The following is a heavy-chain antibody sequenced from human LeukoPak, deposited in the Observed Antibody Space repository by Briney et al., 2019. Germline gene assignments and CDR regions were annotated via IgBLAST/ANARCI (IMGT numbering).Heavy chain of an antibody. D-gene: IGHD2-2*01. CDR1: GGSFSGYY. CDR3: ARTSADQLRRAGFDP. J-gene: IGHJ5*02. CDR2: INHSGST. V-gene: IGHV4-34*01. Sequence: SETLSLTCAVYGGSFSGYYWSWIRQPPGKGLEWIGEINHSGSTNYNPSLKSRVTISVDTSKNQFSLKLSSVTAADTTVYYCARTSADQLRRAGFDPWGQGTLVTVSS.